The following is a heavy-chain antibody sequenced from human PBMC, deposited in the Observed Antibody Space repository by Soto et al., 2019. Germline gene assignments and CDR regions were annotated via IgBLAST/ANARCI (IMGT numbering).Heavy chain of an antibody. CDR2: IYYSGST. D-gene: IGHD3-22*01. CDR3: ARQPKSTTMIVVVITHYYDYGMDV. J-gene: IGHJ6*02. V-gene: IGHV4-39*01. CDR1: GGSISISSYY. Sequence: SETLSLTCTVSGGSISISSYYWGWIRQPPGKGLEWIGSIYYSGSTYYNPSLKSRVTISVDTSKNQFSLKLSSVTAADTAVYYCARQPKSTTMIVVVITHYYDYGMDVWGQGTTVTVSS.